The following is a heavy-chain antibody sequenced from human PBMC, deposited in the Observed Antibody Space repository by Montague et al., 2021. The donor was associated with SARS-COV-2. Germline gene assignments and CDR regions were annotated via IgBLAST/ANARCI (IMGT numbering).Heavy chain of an antibody. CDR1: GFIFSSYE. J-gene: IGHJ4*02. V-gene: IGHV3-48*03. Sequence: SRSLSLAASGFIFSSYEMNWVRQAPGKGLEWVSYISNSGDTKYYADSVKGRFTISRDNAKNSLYLQMSSLRAEDTAVYYRARAGEDYYYDSSGFLYWGQGILVTVSS. D-gene: IGHD3-22*01. CDR3: ARAGEDYYYDSSGFLY. CDR2: ISNSGDTK.